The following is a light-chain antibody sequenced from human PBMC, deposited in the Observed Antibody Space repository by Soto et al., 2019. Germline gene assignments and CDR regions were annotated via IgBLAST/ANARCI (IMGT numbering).Light chain of an antibody. CDR1: QSVFYSSNNKNY. J-gene: IGKJ4*01. V-gene: IGKV4-1*01. CDR3: QQYYSTPLT. Sequence: DIVMTQSPDSLAVSLGERATINCKSSQSVFYSSNNKNYLAWYQQKPGQPPKLLIYWASSRESGVPDRFSGSGSGADFTLIISSLQAEDAAVYYCQQYYSTPLTFGGGTKVEIK. CDR2: WAS.